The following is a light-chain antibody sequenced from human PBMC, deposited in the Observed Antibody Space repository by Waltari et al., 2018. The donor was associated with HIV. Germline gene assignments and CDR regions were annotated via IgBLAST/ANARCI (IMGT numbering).Light chain of an antibody. V-gene: IGKV3-11*01. J-gene: IGKJ3*01. CDR2: DAS. CDR1: QSVRSS. Sequence: EIVLTQPPATLSLSPGERVTLSCRASQSVRSSLAWYQRKPGQAPRLLIYDASKRASGIPARFSGSGFGTDFTLTISSLEPEDFALYYCHQWSNWPLTFGPGTKVDMK. CDR3: HQWSNWPLT.